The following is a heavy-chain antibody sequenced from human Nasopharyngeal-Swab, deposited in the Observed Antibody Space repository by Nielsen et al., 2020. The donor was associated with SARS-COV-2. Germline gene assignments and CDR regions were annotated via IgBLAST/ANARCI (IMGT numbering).Heavy chain of an antibody. CDR1: GFTFSSYS. CDR2: ISSSSSYI. CDR3: ARVGGIAAAGTCYYYYYMDV. D-gene: IGHD6-13*01. Sequence: GGSLRLSCAASGFTFSSYSMNWVRQAPGKGLEWVSSISSSSSYIYYADSVKGRFTISRDNAKNSLYLQMNSLRAEDTAVYYCARVGGIAAAGTCYYYYYMDVWGKGTTVTVSS. J-gene: IGHJ6*03. V-gene: IGHV3-21*01.